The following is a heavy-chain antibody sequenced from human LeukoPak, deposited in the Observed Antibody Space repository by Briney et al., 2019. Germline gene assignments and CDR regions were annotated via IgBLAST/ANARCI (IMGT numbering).Heavy chain of an antibody. CDR1: GGSFSGYH. J-gene: IGHJ4*02. Sequence: SETLSLTCAVYGGSFSGYHWSWIRQPPGKGLEWIGEVNHRGSTNYNPSLKSRVTISVDTSKNQFSLKLSSVTAADTAVYYCASTSAMVYFDYWGQGTLVTVSS. V-gene: IGHV4-34*01. D-gene: IGHD5-18*01. CDR2: VNHRGST. CDR3: ASTSAMVYFDY.